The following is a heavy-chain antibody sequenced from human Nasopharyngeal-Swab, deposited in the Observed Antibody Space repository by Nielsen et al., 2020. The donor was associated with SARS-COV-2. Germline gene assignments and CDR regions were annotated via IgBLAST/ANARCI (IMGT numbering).Heavy chain of an antibody. Sequence: GESLKISCAASGFTFSNYEMNWVRQAPGKGLEWLSYISGTAGTISYADSVKGRFTISRDNAKNSLYLQMNSLRAEDTAVYYCARHYDYVWGSYRPFDYWGQGTLVTVSS. CDR1: GFTFSNYE. V-gene: IGHV3-48*03. CDR2: ISGTAGTI. D-gene: IGHD3-16*02. J-gene: IGHJ4*02. CDR3: ARHYDYVWGSYRPFDY.